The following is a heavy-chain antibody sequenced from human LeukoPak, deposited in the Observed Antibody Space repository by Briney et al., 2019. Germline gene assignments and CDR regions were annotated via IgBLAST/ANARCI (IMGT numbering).Heavy chain of an antibody. CDR3: ARVSGYDWESFYDY. Sequence: SETLSLTCAVPGDSISRPGYSWNWIRQPPGKGLEGIGYIYYTGSTYYNPSLKSRITISKDTSKNQFSLKLSSVTAADTAMYYCARVSGYDWESFYDYWGQGSLVTVSS. CDR2: IYYTGST. J-gene: IGHJ4*02. V-gene: IGHV4-30-4*07. CDR1: GDSISRPGYS. D-gene: IGHD5-12*01.